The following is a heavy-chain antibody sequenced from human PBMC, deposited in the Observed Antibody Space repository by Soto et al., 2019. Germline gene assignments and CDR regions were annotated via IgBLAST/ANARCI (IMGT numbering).Heavy chain of an antibody. CDR3: ARERDGSYTNWFDP. CDR1: GGSVSSGSYY. CDR2: IYYSGST. Sequence: PSETLSLTCTVSGGSVSSGSYYWSWIRQPPGKGLEWIGYIYYSGSTNYNTYLKSRVTISVDTSKNQFSLKLNSMTAADTAVYYCARERDGSYTNWFDPWGQGTLVTVSS. D-gene: IGHD1-26*01. V-gene: IGHV4-61*01. J-gene: IGHJ5*02.